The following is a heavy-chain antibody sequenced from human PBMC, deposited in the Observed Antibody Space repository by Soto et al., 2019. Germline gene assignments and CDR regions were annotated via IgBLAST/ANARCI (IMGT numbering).Heavy chain of an antibody. CDR3: AGGTGWLTDK. V-gene: IGHV3-7*04. Sequence: EVYLVESGGDLVQPGGSLRLSCAASGFIFSDHWMNWVRQAPGKGLEGVANIKQDGSETKYVESVRGRFTISRDNAKNSLYLQMNTLRAEDTAVYYCAGGTGWLTDKWGQGTLVAVSS. D-gene: IGHD5-18*01. CDR1: GFIFSDHW. CDR2: IKQDGSET. J-gene: IGHJ4*02.